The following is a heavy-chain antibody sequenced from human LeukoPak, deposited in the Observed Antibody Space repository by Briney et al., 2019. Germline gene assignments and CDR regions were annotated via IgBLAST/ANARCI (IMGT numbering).Heavy chain of an antibody. J-gene: IGHJ6*02. Sequence: PGGSLRLSCAASGFTFSSYAMHWVRQAPGKGLEWVAVISYDGSNKYYADSVKGRFTISRDNSKNTLYLQMNSLRAEDTAVYYCARDRLGCGGDCYLNDYYYYRMDVWGQGTTVTLPS. CDR1: GFTFSSYA. V-gene: IGHV3-30-3*01. D-gene: IGHD2-21*02. CDR2: ISYDGSNK. CDR3: ARDRLGCGGDCYLNDYYYYRMDV.